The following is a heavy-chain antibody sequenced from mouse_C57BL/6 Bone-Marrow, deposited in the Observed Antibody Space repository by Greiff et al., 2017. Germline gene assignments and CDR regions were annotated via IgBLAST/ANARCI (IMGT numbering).Heavy chain of an antibody. V-gene: IGHV3-8*01. CDR3: ARFSYYGRGYFDY. Sequence: EVKLQESGPGLAKPSQTLSLTCSVTGYSITSDYWNWIRTFPGNKLEYMGYISYSGSTYYNPSLNTRISITRDTSKNQYYLQLNSVTTEDTATYYCARFSYYGRGYFDYWGQGTTLTVSS. CDR2: ISYSGST. CDR1: GYSITSDY. D-gene: IGHD1-1*01. J-gene: IGHJ2*01.